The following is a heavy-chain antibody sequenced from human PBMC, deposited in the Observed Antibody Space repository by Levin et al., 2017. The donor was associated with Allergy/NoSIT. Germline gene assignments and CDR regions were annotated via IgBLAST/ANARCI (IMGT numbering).Heavy chain of an antibody. Sequence: ASVKVSCKASGYTFTSYYMHWVRQAPGQGLAWMGIINPSVGSTTYAQKFQGRVTMTRDTSTSTLYMELSSLRSEDTAMYYWSRGGGEAPVLDIWGQGTMVTVSS. V-gene: IGHV1-46*03. CDR1: GYTFTSYY. J-gene: IGHJ3*02. CDR2: INPSVGST. CDR3: SRGGGEAPVLDI. D-gene: IGHD3-16*01.